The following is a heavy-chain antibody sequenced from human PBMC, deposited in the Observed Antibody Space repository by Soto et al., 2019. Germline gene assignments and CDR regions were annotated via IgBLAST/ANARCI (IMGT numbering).Heavy chain of an antibody. Sequence: LGESLKISCKGSGYSFTSYWISWVRQMPGKGLEWMGRIDPSDSYTNYSPSFQGHVTISADKSISTAYLQWSSLKASDTAMYYCARLLVSSSWPFDPWGQGTLVTVSS. CDR1: GYSFTSYW. V-gene: IGHV5-10-1*01. CDR2: IDPSDSYT. D-gene: IGHD6-13*01. J-gene: IGHJ5*02. CDR3: ARLLVSSSWPFDP.